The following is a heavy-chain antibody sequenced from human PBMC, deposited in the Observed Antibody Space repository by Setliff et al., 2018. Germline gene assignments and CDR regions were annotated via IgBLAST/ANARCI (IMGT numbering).Heavy chain of an antibody. D-gene: IGHD4-17*01. CDR2: IIPVFGTA. J-gene: IGHJ4*02. V-gene: IGHV1-69*13. Sequence: ASVKVSCKASGGTFRTDGFNWVRQAPGQGLEWMGRIIPVFGTAKYAQKFQGRVTITADESTTTGYMELSGLRSDDTAVYFCATEGRGVTTAHWGQGTLVTVSS. CDR1: GGTFRTDG. CDR3: ATEGRGVTTAH.